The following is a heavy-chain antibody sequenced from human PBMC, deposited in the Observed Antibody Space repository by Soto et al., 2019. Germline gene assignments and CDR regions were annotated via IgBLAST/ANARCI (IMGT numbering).Heavy chain of an antibody. Sequence: SETLSLTCTVSGGSISSYYWSWIRQPPGKGLEWIGYIYNSGSTNYNPSLKSRVTISVYMSKNQFSLKLNSVTAADTAVYYCARHESSGWYYFDYWGQGTLVTVPQ. D-gene: IGHD6-19*01. CDR2: IYNSGST. V-gene: IGHV4-59*08. J-gene: IGHJ4*02. CDR3: ARHESSGWYYFDY. CDR1: GGSISSYY.